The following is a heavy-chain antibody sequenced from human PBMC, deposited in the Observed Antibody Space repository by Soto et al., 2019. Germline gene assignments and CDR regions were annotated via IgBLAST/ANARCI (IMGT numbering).Heavy chain of an antibody. D-gene: IGHD6-6*01. V-gene: IGHV3-23*01. CDR2: ISGSGGST. J-gene: IGHJ4*02. CDR1: GFTFTTYA. CDR3: AKNWDTTFSSSSH. Sequence: EVQLLESGGGLVQPGGSLRLSCAASGFTFTTYAMSWVRQAPGKGLEWVSAISGSGGSTYYTDSVKGRFTISRDNSKNTLYLQMNRLGAEDTAVYYCAKNWDTTFSSSSHWGQGTLVTVSS.